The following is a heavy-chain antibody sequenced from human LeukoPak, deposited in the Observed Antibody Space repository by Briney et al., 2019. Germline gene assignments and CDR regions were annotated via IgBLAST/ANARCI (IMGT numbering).Heavy chain of an antibody. CDR3: ASPNRGPSDY. CDR1: VVTPSSDY. J-gene: IGHJ4*02. Sequence: PGRSLRPSSAASVVTPSSDYTSWVRQTPGKGLEWVSVIYSRGSTYYADSVKGRFTISRDNSKNTLYLQMNSLRADDTAVYYCASPNRGPSDYWGQGTLVTVSS. V-gene: IGHV3-53*01. D-gene: IGHD1-14*01. CDR2: IYSRGST.